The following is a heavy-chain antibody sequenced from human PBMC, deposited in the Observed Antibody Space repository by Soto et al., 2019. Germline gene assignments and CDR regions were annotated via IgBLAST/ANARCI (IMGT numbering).Heavy chain of an antibody. J-gene: IGHJ4*02. CDR1: GFTFSSYA. Sequence: VQLLESGGGLVQPGGSLRLSCAASGFTFSSYAMSWVRQAPGKGLEWVSAISGSGGSTYYADSVQGRFTISRDNSKNTLYLQMNSLRAEDTAVYYCAKAPELQWLVPRYWGQGTLVTVSS. D-gene: IGHD6-19*01. CDR3: AKAPELQWLVPRY. CDR2: ISGSGGST. V-gene: IGHV3-23*01.